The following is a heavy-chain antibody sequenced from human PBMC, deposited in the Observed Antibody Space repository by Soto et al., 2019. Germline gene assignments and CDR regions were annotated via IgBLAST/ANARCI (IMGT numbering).Heavy chain of an antibody. D-gene: IGHD2-2*01. CDR2: ISSSSSTI. CDR1: GFTFSSYS. V-gene: IGHV3-48*01. CDR3: ARDKVVVPAALFDY. J-gene: IGHJ4*02. Sequence: GGSLRLSCAASGFTFSSYSMNWVRQAPGKGLEWVSYISSSSSTIYYAGSVKGRFTISRDNAKNSLYLQMNSLRAEDTAVYYCARDKVVVPAALFDYWGQGTLVTVSS.